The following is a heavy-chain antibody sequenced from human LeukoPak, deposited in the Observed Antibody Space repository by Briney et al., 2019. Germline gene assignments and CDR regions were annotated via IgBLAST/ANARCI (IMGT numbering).Heavy chain of an antibody. CDR1: GGSISSSSYY. J-gene: IGHJ4*02. CDR2: IYYSGST. D-gene: IGHD4-17*01. V-gene: IGHV4-39*07. CDR3: ARVSHGDYEPAFDY. Sequence: PSETLSLTCTVSGGSISSSSYYWGWIRQPPGKGLEWIGSIYYSGSTNYNPSLKSRVTISVDTSKNQFSLKLSSVTAADTAVYYCARVSHGDYEPAFDYWGQGTLVTVSS.